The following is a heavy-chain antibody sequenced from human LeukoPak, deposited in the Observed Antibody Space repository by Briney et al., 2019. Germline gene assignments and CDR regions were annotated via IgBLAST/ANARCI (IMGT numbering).Heavy chain of an antibody. Sequence: GGSLRLSCAASGFTFDDSVMSWVRQVPGKGLEWVSGINWNGGSTGYVDSVKGRFTISRDNAKNSLYLQMNSLRAEDTALYYCARDWFTRLGELSPDRAFDYWGQGTLVTVSS. D-gene: IGHD3-16*02. V-gene: IGHV3-20*04. CDR1: GFTFDDSV. J-gene: IGHJ4*02. CDR2: INWNGGST. CDR3: ARDWFTRLGELSPDRAFDY.